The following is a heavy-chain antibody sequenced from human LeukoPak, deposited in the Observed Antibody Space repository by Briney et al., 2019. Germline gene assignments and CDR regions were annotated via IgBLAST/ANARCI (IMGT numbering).Heavy chain of an antibody. CDR3: SRAPSGWSDYWYFNL. CDR2: IYSGGVT. D-gene: IGHD6-19*01. V-gene: IGHV3-53*01. Sequence: GGSLRLSCAASGFTVSSNYMSWVRQAPGKGLEWVSLIYSGGVTYYADSVKGRFIISRDNSKNTLFLQMNSLRAEDTAVYYCSRAPSGWSDYWYFNLWGRGTLVTVSS. CDR1: GFTVSSNY. J-gene: IGHJ2*01.